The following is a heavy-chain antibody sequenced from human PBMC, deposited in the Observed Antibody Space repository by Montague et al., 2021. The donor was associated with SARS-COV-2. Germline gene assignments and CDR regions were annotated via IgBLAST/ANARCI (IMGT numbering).Heavy chain of an antibody. V-gene: IGHV3-33*01. Sequence: SLRLSCAASGFIFSSYGMHRVRQAPGKGLEWVAHIWYDGSNENCVDSVKGRFTISRDNFKNTLHLQMNSLRAEDTAIYYCARGSVGGYYFDYWGQGTLVTVSS. CDR1: GFIFSSYG. CDR2: IWYDGSNE. D-gene: IGHD1-26*01. J-gene: IGHJ4*02. CDR3: ARGSVGGYYFDY.